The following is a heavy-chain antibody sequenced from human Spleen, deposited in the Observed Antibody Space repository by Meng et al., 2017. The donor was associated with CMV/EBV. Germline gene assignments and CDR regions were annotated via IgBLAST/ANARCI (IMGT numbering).Heavy chain of an antibody. Sequence: GESLKISCKGSGYSFTNHWIGWVRQMPGKGLEWMGIIYPGDSDTRYSPSFQGQVTISADKSISTAYLQWSSLKASDTAMYYCARSVLVGGNSAEYYYYGMDVWGQGTTVTVSS. D-gene: IGHD4-23*01. CDR1: GYSFTNHW. V-gene: IGHV5-51*01. CDR2: IYPGDSDT. CDR3: ARSVLVGGNSAEYYYYGMDV. J-gene: IGHJ6*02.